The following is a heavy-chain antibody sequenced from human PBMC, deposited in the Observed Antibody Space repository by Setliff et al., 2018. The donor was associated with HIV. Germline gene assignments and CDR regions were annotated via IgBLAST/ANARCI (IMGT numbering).Heavy chain of an antibody. Sequence: PSETLSLTCTVSGGSVGSGSYYWNWIRQPPGKGLEWIGSIYHSGSTYYNPSLKSRVTISVDTSKNQFSLKLNSVTAADTAVYYCGSLGYCSRTSCSYWGQGNLVTVSS. CDR3: GSLGYCSRTSCSY. J-gene: IGHJ4*02. V-gene: IGHV4-39*07. CDR1: GGSVGSGSYY. D-gene: IGHD2-2*01. CDR2: IYHSGST.